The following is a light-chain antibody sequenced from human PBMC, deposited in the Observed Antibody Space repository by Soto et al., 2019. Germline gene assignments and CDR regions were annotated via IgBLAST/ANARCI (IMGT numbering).Light chain of an antibody. CDR2: WAS. V-gene: IGKV4-1*01. CDR3: QQYYDSPWT. J-gene: IGKJ1*01. Sequence: DIMMTQSPDSLSVSLGERDTINCKSSQSVLYSSNNRNYLAWYQQKPRQPPKLLIYWASTRESGVPSRFSGSGSGTDFTLTISSLQAEDMAVYYCQQYYDSPWTFGQGTKVEIK. CDR1: QSVLYSSNNRNY.